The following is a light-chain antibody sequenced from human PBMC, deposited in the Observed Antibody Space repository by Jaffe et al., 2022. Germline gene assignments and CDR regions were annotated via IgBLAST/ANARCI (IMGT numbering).Light chain of an antibody. V-gene: IGKV1-5*03. CDR2: KAS. CDR1: QSISSW. J-gene: IGKJ3*01. CDR3: QQYNSYSPGFT. Sequence: DIQMTQSPSTLSASVGDRVTITCRASQSISSWLAWYQQKPGKAPKLLIYKASSLESGVPSRFSGSGSGTEFTLTISSLQPDDFATYYCQQYNSYSPGFTFGPGTKVDIK.